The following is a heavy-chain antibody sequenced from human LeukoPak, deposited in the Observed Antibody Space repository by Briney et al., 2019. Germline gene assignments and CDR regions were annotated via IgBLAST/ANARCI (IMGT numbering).Heavy chain of an antibody. Sequence: ASVKVSCKASGYTFTSYGISWVRQAPGQGLEWMGWISAYNGNTNYAQKLRGRVTMTTDTSTSTAYMELRSLRSDDTAVYYCARVTPRGDYYDSSGYPNPFDYWGQGTLVTVSS. V-gene: IGHV1-18*01. CDR3: ARVTPRGDYYDSSGYPNPFDY. J-gene: IGHJ4*02. D-gene: IGHD3-22*01. CDR2: ISAYNGNT. CDR1: GYTFTSYG.